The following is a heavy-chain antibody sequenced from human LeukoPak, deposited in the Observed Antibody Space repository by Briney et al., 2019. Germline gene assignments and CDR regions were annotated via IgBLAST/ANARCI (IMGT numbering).Heavy chain of an antibody. CDR2: IYYSGST. D-gene: IGHD6-19*01. CDR3: ASLGGIAVAGTDY. CDR1: GGSISSSSYY. Sequence: SETLSLTCTVSGGSISSSSYYWGWIRQPPGKGLVWIGSIYYSGSTYYNPSLKSRVTISVDTSKNQFSLKLSSVTAADTAVYYCASLGGIAVAGTDYWGQGTLVTVSS. J-gene: IGHJ4*02. V-gene: IGHV4-39*07.